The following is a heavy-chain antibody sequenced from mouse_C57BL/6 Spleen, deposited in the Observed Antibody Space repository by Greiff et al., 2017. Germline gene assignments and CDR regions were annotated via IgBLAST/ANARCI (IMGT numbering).Heavy chain of an antibody. J-gene: IGHJ2*01. CDR2: IHPNSGST. CDR1: GYTFTSYW. D-gene: IGHD2-5*01. V-gene: IGHV1-64*01. Sequence: QVQLKQPGAELVKPGASVKLSCKASGYTFTSYWMHWVKQRPGQGLEWIGMIHPNSGSTNYNEKFKSKATLTVDKSSSTAYMQLSSLTSEDSAVYYCATSSYYSNYDSYDCWGTSTTLTVS. CDR3: ATSSYYSNYDSYDC.